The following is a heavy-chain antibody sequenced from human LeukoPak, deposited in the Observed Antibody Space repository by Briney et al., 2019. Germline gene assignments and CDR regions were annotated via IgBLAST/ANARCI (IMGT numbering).Heavy chain of an antibody. CDR2: IYTRGST. V-gene: IGHV4-4*07. CDR1: GDSISSYY. Sequence: SSETLSLSCTVSGDSISSYYWSWIRQPAGKGLEWIGRIYTRGSTNYNPSLKSRVTMSVDTSKNQFSLKLSSVTVADTAVYYCAREEANDSSGYYYAYWGQGTLVTVSS. CDR3: AREEANDSSGYYYAY. J-gene: IGHJ4*02. D-gene: IGHD3-22*01.